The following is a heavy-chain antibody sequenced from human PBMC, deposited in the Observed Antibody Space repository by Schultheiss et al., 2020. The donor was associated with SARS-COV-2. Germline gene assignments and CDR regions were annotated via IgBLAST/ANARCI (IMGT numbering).Heavy chain of an antibody. CDR1: GGSISSYY. D-gene: IGHD2-15*01. V-gene: IGHV4-59*01. CDR3: ARYCSGGSCFYY. CDR2: IYYSGST. J-gene: IGHJ4*02. Sequence: SETLSLTCTVSGGSISSYYWSWIRQPPGKGLEWIGSIYYSGSTNYNPSLKSRVTISVDTSKNQLSLKLSSVTAADTAVYYCARYCSGGSCFYYWGQGTLVTVSS.